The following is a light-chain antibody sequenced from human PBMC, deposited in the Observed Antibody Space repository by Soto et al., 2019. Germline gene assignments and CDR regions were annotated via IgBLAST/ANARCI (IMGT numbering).Light chain of an antibody. V-gene: IGKV3-15*01. J-gene: IGKJ3*01. CDR1: QSVMIN. CDR3: QPLPYSPPFT. CDR2: GAS. Sequence: EIVMTQSPATLAVSPGERSTLSCRASQSVMINVAWYQQKNGQAPRLLVYGASTRSIGIPDRFSGSGSGTEFTLTISSLQPEDFATYYCQPLPYSPPFTFVLGPKVDLE.